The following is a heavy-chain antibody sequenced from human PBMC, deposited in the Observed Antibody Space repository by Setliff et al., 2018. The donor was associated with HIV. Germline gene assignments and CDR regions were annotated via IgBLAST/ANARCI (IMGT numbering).Heavy chain of an antibody. D-gene: IGHD3-16*01. CDR2: IYSDGRT. J-gene: IGHJ5*02. V-gene: IGHV3-53*01. CDR3: AKGVKWLDP. CDR1: GFTLSSDY. Sequence: PGGSLRLSCAASGFTLSSDYMRWIRQAPGKGLEWVSFIYSDGRTYYAESVKGRFTISRDDSKNTLYLQMHSLRVEDTAAYYCAKGVKWLDPWGQGTQVTVSS.